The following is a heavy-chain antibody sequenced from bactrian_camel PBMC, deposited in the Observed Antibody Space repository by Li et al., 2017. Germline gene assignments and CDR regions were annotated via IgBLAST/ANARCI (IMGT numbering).Heavy chain of an antibody. CDR3: AESEVGASWCLSLRKYEYGT. CDR2: IDSDGDA. J-gene: IGHJ4*01. D-gene: IGHD2*01. V-gene: IGHV3S26*01. CDR1: GFISVSYC. Sequence: HVQLVESGGGSVRAGGSLRLSCAGSGFISVSYCMAWFRQAPGKPREVVATIDSDGDASYADSLKGRFTVSFDNAENTLYLQMNSLKPEDTAVYYCAESEVGASWCLSLRKYEYGTGGQGTQVTVS.